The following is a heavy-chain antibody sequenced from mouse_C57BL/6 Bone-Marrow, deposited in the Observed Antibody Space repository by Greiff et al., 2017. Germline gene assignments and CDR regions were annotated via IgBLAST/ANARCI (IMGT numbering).Heavy chain of an antibody. CDR3: TTLYYDYDGPPYWYFDV. Sequence: VQLKESGAELVRPGASVKLSCTASGFNITDYYMHWVKQRPEQGLEWIGWLDPENGDTEYASKFQGKATITADTSSNTAYLQLSSLTSEDTAVYYCTTLYYDYDGPPYWYFDVWGTGTTVTVSS. J-gene: IGHJ1*03. CDR2: LDPENGDT. V-gene: IGHV14-4*01. CDR1: GFNITDYY. D-gene: IGHD2-4*01.